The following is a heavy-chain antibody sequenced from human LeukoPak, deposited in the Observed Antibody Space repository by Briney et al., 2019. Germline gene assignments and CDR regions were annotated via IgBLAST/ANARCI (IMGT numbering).Heavy chain of an antibody. Sequence: GGSLRLPCAASGFTFNSYAMSWVRQAPGKGLEWVSTITNSGGSTYYADSVEGRFTISRDNSKNTLYLQMNSLRAEDTAVYYCAKQIVGATRYFDYWGQGTLVTVSS. CDR3: AKQIVGATRYFDY. CDR1: GFTFNSYA. D-gene: IGHD1-26*01. CDR2: ITNSGGST. V-gene: IGHV3-23*01. J-gene: IGHJ4*02.